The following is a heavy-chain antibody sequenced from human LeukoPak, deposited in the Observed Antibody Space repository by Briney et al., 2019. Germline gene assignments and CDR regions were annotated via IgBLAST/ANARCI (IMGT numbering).Heavy chain of an antibody. CDR2: ISGSGGST. CDR1: GFTFSSYA. Sequence: GGSLRLSCAASGFTFSSYAMSWVRQAPGKGLERVSTISGSGGSTYYADSVKGRFTISRDNFKNTLFLQMNSLRAEDMAVYYCARDRAVVADPFDYWGQGTLVTVSS. D-gene: IGHD2-15*01. V-gene: IGHV3-23*01. J-gene: IGHJ4*02. CDR3: ARDRAVVADPFDY.